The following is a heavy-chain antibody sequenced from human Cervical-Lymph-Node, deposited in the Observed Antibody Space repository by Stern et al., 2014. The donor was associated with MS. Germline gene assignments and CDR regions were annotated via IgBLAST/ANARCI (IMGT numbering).Heavy chain of an antibody. J-gene: IGHJ6*02. D-gene: IGHD4-17*01. Sequence: QLQLQESGPGLVKPSQTLSLTCTVSGGSISSGSYYWSWIRQPAGKGLEGIGRIYARGTPNYTPPHKSQVTISVAPTKNQFSRKLSSVTAADTAVYYCARDDYGDPRGYYYGMDVWGQGTTVTVSS. V-gene: IGHV4-61*02. CDR1: GGSISSGSYY. CDR3: ARDDYGDPRGYYYGMDV. CDR2: IYARGTP.